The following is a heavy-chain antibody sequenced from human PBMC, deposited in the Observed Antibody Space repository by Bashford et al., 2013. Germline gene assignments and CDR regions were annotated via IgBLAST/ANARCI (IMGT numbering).Heavy chain of an antibody. CDR3: ARLSYYYGSGSYYNVSSWFDP. V-gene: IGHV5-51*01. D-gene: IGHD3-10*01. CDR2: IYPGDSDT. Sequence: GESLKISCKGSGYSFTSYWIGWVRQMPGKGLEWMGIIYPGDSDTRYSPSFQGQVTISADKSISTAYLQWSSLKASDTAMYYCARLSYYYGSGSYYNVSSWFDPWGQGTLVTVSS. J-gene: IGHJ5*02. CDR1: GYSFTSYW.